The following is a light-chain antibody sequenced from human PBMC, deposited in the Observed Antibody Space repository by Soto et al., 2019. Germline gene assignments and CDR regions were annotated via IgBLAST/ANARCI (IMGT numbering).Light chain of an antibody. CDR2: GAS. V-gene: IGKV3-20*01. CDR3: QQYGSSPWT. Sequence: EIVLTQSPGTLSLSPGEIATLSCRASQSVSSSYLAWYQQKPGQAPRLLIYGASSRATGIPDRFSGSGSGTDFTLTIGRLEPEDFAVYYCQQYGSSPWTFGQGTKVEIK. J-gene: IGKJ1*01. CDR1: QSVSSSY.